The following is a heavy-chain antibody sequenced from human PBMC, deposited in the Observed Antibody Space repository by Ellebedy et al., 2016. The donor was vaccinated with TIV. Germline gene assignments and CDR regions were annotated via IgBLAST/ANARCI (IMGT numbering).Heavy chain of an antibody. Sequence: GGSLRLSCAASGFTFDDYAMHWVRQAPGKGLEWVSGITWNSGRIGYGDSVKGRFTISRDNAKNSLYLQMNSLRAEDTALYYCTRSRGYSGDYSLDYWGQGTLVTVSS. V-gene: IGHV3-9*01. D-gene: IGHD5-12*01. CDR3: TRSRGYSGDYSLDY. CDR2: ITWNSGRI. CDR1: GFTFDDYA. J-gene: IGHJ4*02.